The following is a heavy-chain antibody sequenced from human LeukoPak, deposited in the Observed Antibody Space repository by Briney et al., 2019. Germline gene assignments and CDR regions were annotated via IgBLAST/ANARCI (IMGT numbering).Heavy chain of an antibody. CDR1: GYTFTNYY. D-gene: IGHD3-22*01. Sequence: ASVKVSCKASGYTFTNYYLHWVRQAPGQGLEYMGVFNPRGGTTTNAQKFQGRVTMTRDMSTSKVYMELSSLRADDTAVYYCARDIITMIGGLHYYMDVWGKGTTVTISS. CDR2: FNPRGGTT. CDR3: ARDIITMIGGLHYYMDV. J-gene: IGHJ6*03. V-gene: IGHV1-46*01.